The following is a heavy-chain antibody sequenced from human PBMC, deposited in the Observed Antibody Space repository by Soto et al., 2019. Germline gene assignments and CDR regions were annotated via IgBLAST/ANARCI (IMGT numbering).Heavy chain of an antibody. CDR1: GFTFSSYA. D-gene: IGHD6-13*01. Sequence: QVQLVESGGGVVQPGRSLRLSCAASGFTFSSYAMHWVRQAPGKGLEWVAVISYDGSNEYYADSVKGRFTISKDNSKNSLCLQMNSLRAEDTAVYYCARGSHSSTWPEYFQHWGQGTLLTVSS. CDR3: ARGSHSSTWPEYFQH. J-gene: IGHJ1*01. V-gene: IGHV3-30-3*01. CDR2: ISYDGSNE.